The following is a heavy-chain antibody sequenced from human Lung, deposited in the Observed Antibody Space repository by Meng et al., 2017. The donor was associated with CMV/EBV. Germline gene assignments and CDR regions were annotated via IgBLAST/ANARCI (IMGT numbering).Heavy chain of an antibody. CDR3: ARDGTLSPYYYYYGMDV. CDR2: INQDGNEE. Sequence: GGSLRLSCAASGFTFSSYWMSWVRQAPGKGLEWVANINQDGNEEYYVDSLKGRFTISRDNAKNSLYLQMTSLRAEDTAVYYCARDGTLSPYYYYYGMDVWGQGXTVTVSS. CDR1: GFTFSSYW. J-gene: IGHJ6*02. V-gene: IGHV3-7*01.